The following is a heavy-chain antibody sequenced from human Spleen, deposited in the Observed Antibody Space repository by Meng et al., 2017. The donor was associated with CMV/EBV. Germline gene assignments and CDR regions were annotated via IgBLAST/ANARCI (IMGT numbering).Heavy chain of an antibody. J-gene: IGHJ6*02. D-gene: IGHD5-12*01. CDR3: ARPTTYYYGLDV. CDR2: IYPGDSDT. CDR1: GYSFTSYW. V-gene: IGHV5-51*01. Sequence: GESLKISCEGSGYSFTSYWIGWVRQMPGKGLECMGIIYPGDSDTRYSPSFEGQVTISVDKSISTAYLQWSSLKASDTAIYYCARPTTYYYGLDVWGQGTTVTVSS.